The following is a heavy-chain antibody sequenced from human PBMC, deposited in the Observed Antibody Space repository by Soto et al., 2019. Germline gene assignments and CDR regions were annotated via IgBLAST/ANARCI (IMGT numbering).Heavy chain of an antibody. CDR3: ARQYSSSRYYYYYGMDV. V-gene: IGHV4-39*01. CDR1: GGSISSSSYY. Sequence: QLQLQESGPGLVKPSETLSLTCTVSGGSISSSSYYWGWIRQPPGKGLEWIGSIYYSGSTYYNPSLKSRVTISVDTSKNQFSLKLSSVTAADTAVYYCARQYSSSRYYYYYGMDVWGQGTTVTVSS. J-gene: IGHJ6*02. D-gene: IGHD6-13*01. CDR2: IYYSGST.